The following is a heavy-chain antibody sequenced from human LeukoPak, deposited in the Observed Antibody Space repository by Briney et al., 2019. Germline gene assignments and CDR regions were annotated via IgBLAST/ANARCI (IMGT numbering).Heavy chain of an antibody. CDR2: IRQSGSDK. D-gene: IGHD4-23*01. Sequence: GGSLRLSCAASGFTFSNYWMSWVRQAPGKGLEWVANIRQSGSDKYYVDSVKGRFTISRDNAENSLYLQVNSLRAEDTAVYYCARGRYGGNSYYFDYWGQGTLVTVSS. CDR3: ARGRYGGNSYYFDY. V-gene: IGHV3-7*01. J-gene: IGHJ4*02. CDR1: GFTFSNYW.